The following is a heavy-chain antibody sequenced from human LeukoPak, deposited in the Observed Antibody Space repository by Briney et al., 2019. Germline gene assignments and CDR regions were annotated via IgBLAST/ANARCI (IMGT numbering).Heavy chain of an antibody. CDR1: GFTFSSYG. V-gene: IGHV3-30*18. CDR3: AKDRYSGSYYGYFDY. CDR2: ISYDGSNK. Sequence: GGSLRLSCAAPGFTFSSYGMHWVRQAPGKGLEWVAVISYDGSNKYYADSVKGRFTISRDNSKNTLYLQMNSLRAEDTAVYYCAKDRYSGSYYGYFDYWGQGTLVTVSS. J-gene: IGHJ4*02. D-gene: IGHD1-26*01.